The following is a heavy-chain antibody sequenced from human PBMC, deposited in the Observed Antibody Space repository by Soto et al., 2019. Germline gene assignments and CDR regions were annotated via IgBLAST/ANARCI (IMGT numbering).Heavy chain of an antibody. CDR2: ISYDGSNK. Sequence: GGSLRLSCAASGFTFSSYAMHWVRQAPGKGLEWVAVISYDGSNKYYADSVKGRFTISRDNSKNTLYLQMNSLRAEDTAVYYCTTEGTVTADFDYWGQGTLVTVSS. V-gene: IGHV3-30-3*01. CDR3: TTEGTVTADFDY. CDR1: GFTFSSYA. J-gene: IGHJ4*02. D-gene: IGHD2-21*02.